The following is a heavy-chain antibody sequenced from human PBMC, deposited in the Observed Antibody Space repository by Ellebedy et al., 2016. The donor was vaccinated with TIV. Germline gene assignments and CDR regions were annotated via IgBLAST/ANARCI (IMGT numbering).Heavy chain of an antibody. CDR1: GFTFSSYA. Sequence: GESLKISCAASGFTFSSYAMSWVRQAPGKGLEWVSTISNTGGRTYYADSVEGRFTISRDNSKKTLYLQMNSLRAEDTAVYYCARDQTERPLYYYGMDVWGQGTTVTVSS. CDR3: ARDQTERPLYYYGMDV. V-gene: IGHV3-23*01. CDR2: ISNTGGRT. J-gene: IGHJ6*02. D-gene: IGHD5-24*01.